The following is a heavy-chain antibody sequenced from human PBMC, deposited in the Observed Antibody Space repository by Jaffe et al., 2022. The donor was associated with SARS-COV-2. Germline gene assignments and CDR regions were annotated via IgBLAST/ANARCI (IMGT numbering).Heavy chain of an antibody. CDR2: IKLDGSEK. J-gene: IGHJ3*02. D-gene: IGHD3-10*01. V-gene: IGHV3-7*01. CDR1: GFTFSSYW. Sequence: EVHLVESGGGLVQPGGSLRLSCAASGFTFSSYWMSWVRQVPGKGLEWVANIKLDGSEKYYVDSVKGRFSISRDNAKNSLYLQMNSLSAEDTAVYYCAREVREEGLTDAFDIWGQGTVVTVSS. CDR3: AREVREEGLTDAFDI.